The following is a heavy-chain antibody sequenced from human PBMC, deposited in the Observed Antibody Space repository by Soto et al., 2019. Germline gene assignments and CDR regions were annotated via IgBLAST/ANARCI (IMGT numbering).Heavy chain of an antibody. CDR2: MNPNSGNT. Sequence: QVQLVQSGAEVKKPGASVKVSCKASGYTFTSYDINWVRQATGQGLEWMGWMNPNSGNTGYAQKSQSRVIXTXNXXIRTAYMELSSLRSEDTAVYYCARRGYSSSWYSYYYSGMDVWGQGTTVTVSS. CDR1: GYTFTSYD. J-gene: IGHJ6*02. D-gene: IGHD6-13*01. V-gene: IGHV1-8*01. CDR3: ARRGYSSSWYSYYYSGMDV.